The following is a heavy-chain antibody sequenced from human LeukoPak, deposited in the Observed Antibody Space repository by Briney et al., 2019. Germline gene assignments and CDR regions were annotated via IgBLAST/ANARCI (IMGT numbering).Heavy chain of an antibody. CDR1: GFSFSSDS. V-gene: IGHV3-21*06. D-gene: IGHD2-2*01. Sequence: GGSLRLSCVGSGFSFSSDSMDWVRQAPGKGLEWVSSISSSTNYIYYADSVKGRFTISRDNAKNSLYLQMNSLRAEDTAVYYCARDRGSKLYCSSTTCYVGYFDYWGQGTLVTVSS. CDR2: ISSSTNYI. CDR3: ARDRGSKLYCSSTTCYVGYFDY. J-gene: IGHJ4*02.